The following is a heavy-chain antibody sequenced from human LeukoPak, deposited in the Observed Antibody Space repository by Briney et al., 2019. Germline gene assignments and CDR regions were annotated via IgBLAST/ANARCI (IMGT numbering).Heavy chain of an antibody. CDR3: ARTQVWDTATNWFDP. J-gene: IGHJ5*02. Sequence: PSETLSLTCAVYGGSFSGYYWSWIRQPPGKGLEWIGEINHSGSTNYNPSLKSRVTISVDTSKNQFSLKLSSVTAADTAVYYCARTQVWDTATNWFDPWGQGTLVTVSS. D-gene: IGHD5-18*01. V-gene: IGHV4-34*01. CDR1: GGSFSGYY. CDR2: INHSGST.